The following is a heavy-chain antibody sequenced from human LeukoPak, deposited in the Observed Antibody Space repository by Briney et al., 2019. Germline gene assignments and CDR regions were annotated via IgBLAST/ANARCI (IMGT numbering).Heavy chain of an antibody. CDR1: QFTFNTYA. CDR2: ISISGSNT. CDR3: AKDSRFSASFGYYYYYMDV. J-gene: IGHJ6*03. Sequence: GGSLRLSCAASQFTFNTYAMSWVRQAPGKGLEWVSVISISGSNTYYADSVKGRFTISRDNSKKMLYLQMNSLRAEDTAVYYCAKDSRFSASFGYYYYYMDVWGKGTTVTVSS. V-gene: IGHV3-23*01. D-gene: IGHD3-16*01.